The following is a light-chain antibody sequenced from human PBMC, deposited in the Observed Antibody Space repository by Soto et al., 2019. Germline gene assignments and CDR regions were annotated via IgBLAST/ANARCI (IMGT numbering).Light chain of an antibody. CDR2: KDS. V-gene: IGLV3-27*01. CDR1: VLAKQY. Sequence: SYELTQPSSVSVSPGQTARITCSGDVLAKQYVRWFQQKPGQAPVLVIYKDSERPSGIPERFSGSSSGTTVTLTISGAQVEDEADYYCYSAPDNTLYVFGTGTKVTVL. CDR3: YSAPDNTLYV. J-gene: IGLJ1*01.